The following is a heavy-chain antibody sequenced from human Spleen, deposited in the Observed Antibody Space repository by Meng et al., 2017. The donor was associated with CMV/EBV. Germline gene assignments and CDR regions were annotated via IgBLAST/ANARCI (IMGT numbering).Heavy chain of an antibody. Sequence: ASVKVSCKASGYTFTDYYIHWVRQAPGEGLEWMGWINPNSGGANYAQKFQGRVTMTRDTSTSTTYMELSRLRSDDAAVYYCAREPGLKIIMHRTWFDPWGQGTLVTVSS. CDR1: GYTFTDYY. CDR3: AREPGLKIIMHRTWFDP. D-gene: IGHD3-10*01. CDR2: INPNSGGA. V-gene: IGHV1-2*02. J-gene: IGHJ5*02.